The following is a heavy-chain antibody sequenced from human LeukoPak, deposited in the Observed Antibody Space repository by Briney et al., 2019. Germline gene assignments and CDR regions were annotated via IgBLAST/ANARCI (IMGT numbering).Heavy chain of an antibody. D-gene: IGHD1-7*01. CDR1: GFTFSSYE. V-gene: IGHV3-15*01. CDR3: TTDNLELYYFDY. Sequence: GGSLRLSCAASGFTFSSYEMNWVRQAPGKGLEWVGRIKSKTDGGTTDYAAPVEGRFTISRDDSKNTLYLQMNSLKTEDTAVYYCTTDNLELYYFDYWGQGTLVTVSS. CDR2: IKSKTDGGTT. J-gene: IGHJ4*02.